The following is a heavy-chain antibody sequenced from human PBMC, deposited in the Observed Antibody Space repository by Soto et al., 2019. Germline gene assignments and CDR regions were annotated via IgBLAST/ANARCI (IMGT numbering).Heavy chain of an antibody. D-gene: IGHD3-10*01. CDR1: GFAFNTYA. Sequence: ESGGGLVQPGGSLRLSCAASGFAFNTYAMDWVRQAPGKGLEWVSSISGSGDRTYYADSVKGRFTISRDNSENTLYLEMNSLRAEDTAVYYCANSDRGGSGNSNFWGQGTLVTVSS. J-gene: IGHJ4*02. CDR3: ANSDRGGSGNSNF. V-gene: IGHV3-23*01. CDR2: ISGSGDRT.